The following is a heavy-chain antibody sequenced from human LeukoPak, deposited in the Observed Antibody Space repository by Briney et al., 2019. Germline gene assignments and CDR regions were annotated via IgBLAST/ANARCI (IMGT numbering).Heavy chain of an antibody. D-gene: IGHD3-10*01. CDR3: GSSGSYDY. Sequence: PSETLSLTCTVSGGSISSSSYYWGWIRQPPGKGLEWIGSIYYSGSTYYNPSLKSRVTISVDTSKNQFSLKLSSVTAADTAVYYCGSSGSYDYRGQGTLVTVSS. V-gene: IGHV4-39*07. CDR2: IYYSGST. CDR1: GGSISSSSYY. J-gene: IGHJ4*02.